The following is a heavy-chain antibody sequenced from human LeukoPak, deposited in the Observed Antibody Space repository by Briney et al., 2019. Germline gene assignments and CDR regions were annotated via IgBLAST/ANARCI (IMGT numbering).Heavy chain of an antibody. Sequence: GGSLRLSCAASGFTFSSYAMSWVRQAPGKGLEWVSAISGSGGSTYYADSVKGRFTISRDNSKNTLYLQMNSLRAENTAVYYCAKDPCGDCYIDYWGQGTLVTVSS. D-gene: IGHD2-21*01. CDR2: ISGSGGST. J-gene: IGHJ4*02. CDR3: AKDPCGDCYIDY. CDR1: GFTFSSYA. V-gene: IGHV3-23*01.